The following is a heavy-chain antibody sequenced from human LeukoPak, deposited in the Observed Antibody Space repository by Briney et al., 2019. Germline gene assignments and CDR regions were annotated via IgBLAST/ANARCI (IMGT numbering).Heavy chain of an antibody. J-gene: IGHJ4*02. CDR3: ARLVAASAGFDD. Sequence: SVKVSCKASGGTFSRYAISWVRQAPGQGREGMGGIIPIFGTANYAQKFQGRVTITTDESTSTAYMWLSSLRSEDTAVYYCARLVAASAGFDDGGQGTLVTVSS. V-gene: IGHV1-69*05. CDR1: GGTFSRYA. CDR2: IIPIFGTA. D-gene: IGHD2-15*01.